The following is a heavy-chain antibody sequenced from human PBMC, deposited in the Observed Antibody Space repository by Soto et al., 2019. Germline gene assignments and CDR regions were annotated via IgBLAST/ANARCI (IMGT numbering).Heavy chain of an antibody. CDR1: GLTFSSYW. CDR3: ARVVNDYIWGSYSATFDY. CDR2: INSDGSST. V-gene: IGHV3-74*01. J-gene: IGHJ4*02. Sequence: PGGSLRLSCAASGLTFSSYWMHWVRQAPGKGLVWVSRINSDGSSTSYADSVKGRFTISRDNAKNTLYLQMNSLRAEDTAVYYCARVVNDYIWGSYSATFDYWCKGTLVTVS. D-gene: IGHD3-16*01.